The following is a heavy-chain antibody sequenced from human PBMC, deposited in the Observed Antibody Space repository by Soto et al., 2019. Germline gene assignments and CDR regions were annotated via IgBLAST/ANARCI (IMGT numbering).Heavy chain of an antibody. D-gene: IGHD3-10*01. J-gene: IGHJ6*03. CDR2: IDKVGTDS. CDR1: EFTFSGRS. CDR3: ASGWFGPAV. V-gene: IGHV3-74*01. Sequence: EVQLVESGGGLVQPGGSLRLSCAASEFTFSGRSVHWVRQAPGKGLVWVSGIDKVGTDSTYADSVKGRFTSSRDNAKNAVYLQMNRLRVENTVLYYCASGWFGPAVWGKWTTVTVSS.